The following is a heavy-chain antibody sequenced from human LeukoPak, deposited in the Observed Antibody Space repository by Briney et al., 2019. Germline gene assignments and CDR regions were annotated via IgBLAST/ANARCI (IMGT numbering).Heavy chain of an antibody. D-gene: IGHD6-19*01. CDR1: GFTFSNFA. Sequence: GGSLRLSCAASGFTFSNFAMSWVRQAPGKGLEWVSAMSGSGGSTYYAHSVKGRFTISRDNSKNTLYLQMNSLRAEDTAIYYCAKTPRAGHMAGTSFDYWGQGTLVTVSS. V-gene: IGHV3-23*01. J-gene: IGHJ4*02. CDR2: MSGSGGST. CDR3: AKTPRAGHMAGTSFDY.